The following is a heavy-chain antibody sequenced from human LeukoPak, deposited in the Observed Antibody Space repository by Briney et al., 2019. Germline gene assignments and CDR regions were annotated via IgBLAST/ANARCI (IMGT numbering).Heavy chain of an antibody. CDR3: ARGHPRFFGGATPFDY. J-gene: IGHJ4*02. V-gene: IGHV3-74*01. D-gene: IGHD3-16*01. CDR2: INTDGSST. Sequence: GSLRLSCAASGFTFSSYWMHWVRQAPGKGLVWVSRINTDGSSTSYADSVKGRFTISRDNAKNTLYLQMNSLRAEDTAVYYCARGHPRFFGGATPFDYWGQGTLVTVSS. CDR1: GFTFSSYW.